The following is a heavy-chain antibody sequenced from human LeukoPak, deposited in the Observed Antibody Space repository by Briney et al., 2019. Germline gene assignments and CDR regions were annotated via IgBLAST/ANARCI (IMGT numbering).Heavy chain of an antibody. Sequence: SETLSLTCAVYGGSFSGYYWSWIRQPPGMGLEWIGEINHSGSTNYNPSLKSRVTISVDTSKNQFSLKLSSVAAADTAVYYCARGRYYDFWSGYQTPRNWFDPWGQGTLVTVSS. CDR3: ARGRYYDFWSGYQTPRNWFDP. CDR1: GGSFSGYY. V-gene: IGHV4-34*01. J-gene: IGHJ5*02. D-gene: IGHD3-3*01. CDR2: INHSGST.